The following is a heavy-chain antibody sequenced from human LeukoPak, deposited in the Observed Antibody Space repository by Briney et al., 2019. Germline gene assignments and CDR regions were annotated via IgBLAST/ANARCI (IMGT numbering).Heavy chain of an antibody. D-gene: IGHD2-15*01. J-gene: IGHJ2*01. CDR3: ARDVLPPGYCSGGSCYSGGALRYFDL. V-gene: IGHV4-59*01. CDR1: GGSISSYY. CDR2: IYYSGST. Sequence: SETLSLTCTVSGGSISSYYWSWIRQPPGKGLEWIGYIYYSGSTNYNPSLKSRVTISVDTSKNQFSLKLSSVTAADTAVYYCARDVLPPGYCSGGSCYSGGALRYFDLWGRGTLVTVSS.